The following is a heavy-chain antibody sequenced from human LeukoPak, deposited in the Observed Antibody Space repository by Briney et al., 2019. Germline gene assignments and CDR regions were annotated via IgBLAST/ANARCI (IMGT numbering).Heavy chain of an antibody. V-gene: IGHV3-7*01. CDR1: GFTFSSYW. Sequence: GGSLRLSCAAPGFTFSSYWMSWVRQAPGKGLEWVANIKRDGSEKYYVDSVKGRFTISRDNAKNSLYLQMNSLRAEDTAVYYCARQLRGGAFDIWGQGTMVTVSS. D-gene: IGHD3-10*01. J-gene: IGHJ3*02. CDR2: IKRDGSEK. CDR3: ARQLRGGAFDI.